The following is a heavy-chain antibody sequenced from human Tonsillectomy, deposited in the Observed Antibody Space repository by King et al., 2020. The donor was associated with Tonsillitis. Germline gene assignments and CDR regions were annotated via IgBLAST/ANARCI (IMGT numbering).Heavy chain of an antibody. J-gene: IGHJ3*01. CDR2: IYYSGST. V-gene: IGHV4-59*08. CDR3: ARGDWGSQPDAFEF. Sequence: VQLQESGPGLVKPSETLSLTCTVSGGSISSYYWSWIRQPPGKGLEWIGYIYYSGSTNYNPSLKSRVTISVDTSKNQFSLKLSSVTAADTAVYYCARGDWGSQPDAFEFWGQGTMVTVSS. D-gene: IGHD3/OR15-3a*01. CDR1: GGSISSYY.